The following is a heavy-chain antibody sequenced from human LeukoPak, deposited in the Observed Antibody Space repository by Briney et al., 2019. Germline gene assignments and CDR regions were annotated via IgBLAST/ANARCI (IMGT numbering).Heavy chain of an antibody. V-gene: IGHV3-23*01. Sequence: GGSLRLSCAASGFTFSSSGIHWVRQAPGKGLEWVSTISGSSGSTYYANSVKGRFTISRDNSKNTLSLQMNSLRAEDTAVYYCAKDLGRYVERISMVRGPPPYENWFQGTLVTVSS. D-gene: IGHD3-10*01. CDR3: AKDLGRYVERISMVRGPPPYEN. CDR2: ISGSSGST. CDR1: GFTFSSSG. J-gene: IGHJ4*02.